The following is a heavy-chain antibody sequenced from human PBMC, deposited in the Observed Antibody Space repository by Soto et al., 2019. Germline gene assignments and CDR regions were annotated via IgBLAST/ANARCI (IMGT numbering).Heavy chain of an antibody. Sequence: GGSLRLSCAASGFTFSSYGMHWVRQAPGKGLEWVAVISYDGSNKYYADSVKGRFTISRDNSKNTLYLQMNSLRAEDTAVYYCAKGGGNYGDYLSGSLYGMDVWGQGTTVTVSS. D-gene: IGHD4-17*01. CDR2: ISYDGSNK. J-gene: IGHJ6*02. CDR3: AKGGGNYGDYLSGSLYGMDV. CDR1: GFTFSSYG. V-gene: IGHV3-30*18.